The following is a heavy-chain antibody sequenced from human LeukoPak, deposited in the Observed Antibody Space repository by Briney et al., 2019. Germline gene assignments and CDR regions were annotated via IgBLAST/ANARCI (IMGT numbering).Heavy chain of an antibody. CDR2: INTDGTVT. J-gene: IGHJ4*02. V-gene: IGHV3-74*01. CDR1: GFTFSKYL. CDR3: ATKQWLAPPPDS. D-gene: IGHD6-19*01. Sequence: GGSLRLSCAASGFTFSKYLMLWVRQAPGKGLEGVSRINTDGTVTTYADSVKGRFTVSRHNADNTMFLQMNSVRDEDTAVYYCATKQWLAPPPDSWGQGTPVTVSS.